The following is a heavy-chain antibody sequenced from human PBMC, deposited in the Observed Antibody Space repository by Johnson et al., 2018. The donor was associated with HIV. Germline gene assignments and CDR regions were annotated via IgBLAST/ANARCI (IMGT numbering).Heavy chain of an antibody. CDR1: GFTFSSYA. J-gene: IGHJ3*02. CDR2: ISYDGSNK. Sequence: QVQLMESGGGVVQPGRSLRLSCAASGFTFSSYAMHWVRQAPGKGLEWVAVISYDGSNKYYADSVKGRFTISRDNSKNTLYLQINSLRAEDTAVYYCARSRGYGDYLGNAFDIWGQGTMVTVSS. D-gene: IGHD4-17*01. CDR3: ARSRGYGDYLGNAFDI. V-gene: IGHV3-30*04.